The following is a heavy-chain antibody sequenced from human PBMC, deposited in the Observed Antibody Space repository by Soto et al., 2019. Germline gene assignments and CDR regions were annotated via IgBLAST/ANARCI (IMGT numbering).Heavy chain of an antibody. CDR2: IWYDGSNK. J-gene: IGHJ4*02. CDR3: ARDHHYHDSSGYYSFYPYFDY. D-gene: IGHD3-22*01. CDR1: GFTFSSYG. Sequence: GGFLRLSCAASGFTFSSYGMNWARQAPGKGMERFAVIWYDGSNKYYADSVKGRVTISRYNSKTTLYLQMKSLRAEDTAVYYCARDHHYHDSSGYYSFYPYFDYWGQGSLVTVSS. V-gene: IGHV3-33*01.